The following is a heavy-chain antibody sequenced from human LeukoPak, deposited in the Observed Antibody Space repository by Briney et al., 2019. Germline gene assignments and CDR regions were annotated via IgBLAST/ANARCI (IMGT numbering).Heavy chain of an antibody. CDR3: VRYYYGSGCLDY. V-gene: IGHV3-48*03. Sequence: SYIGSSPGSIYYADSVKGRFTISRDNAKNSLYLQMNSLRAEDTAVYYCVRYYYGSGCLDYWGQGTLVTVSS. CDR2: IGSSPGSI. D-gene: IGHD3-10*01. J-gene: IGHJ4*02.